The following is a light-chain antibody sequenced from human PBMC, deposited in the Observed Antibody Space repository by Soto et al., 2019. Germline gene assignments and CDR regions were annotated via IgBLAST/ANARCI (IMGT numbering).Light chain of an antibody. CDR3: QQFGRSPPSWT. J-gene: IGKJ1*01. CDR1: QSVSSNY. V-gene: IGKV3-20*01. Sequence: ETVLTQSPGTLSLSPGERATLSCRASQSVSSNYLAWYQQKPGQAPRLLMYGASTRATGIPDRFRGSGSGTDFTLTISGLEPEDFAVYYCQQFGRSPPSWTFGQGTKVEIK. CDR2: GAS.